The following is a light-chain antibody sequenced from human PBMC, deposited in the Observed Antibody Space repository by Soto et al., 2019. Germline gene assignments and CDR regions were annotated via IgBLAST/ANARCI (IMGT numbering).Light chain of an antibody. Sequence: IVMTQSQTSLYVSPGESAIVSYRASQSVGTNLAWYQQTLGQAPRVLIHSASTRATGIAARFSGSGSDTEFTLTISGLQSEDFAIYYCEQYNNWPPYSFGQGTKLENK. CDR2: SAS. J-gene: IGKJ2*01. V-gene: IGKV3-15*01. CDR3: EQYNNWPPYS. CDR1: QSVGTN.